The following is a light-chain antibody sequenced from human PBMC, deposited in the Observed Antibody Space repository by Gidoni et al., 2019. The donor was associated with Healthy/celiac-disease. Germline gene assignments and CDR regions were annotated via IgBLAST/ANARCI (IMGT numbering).Light chain of an antibody. CDR2: RNN. Sequence: QAVLTQPPSASGTHGQRVTISCSGSSSNIGSNYVYWYQQLPGTAPKLLIYRNNQRPSGVPARFSGSKSGTSASLAISGLRSEDEADYYCAAWDDSLTYVFGTGTKVTVL. CDR1: SSNIGSNY. V-gene: IGLV1-47*01. CDR3: AAWDDSLTYV. J-gene: IGLJ1*01.